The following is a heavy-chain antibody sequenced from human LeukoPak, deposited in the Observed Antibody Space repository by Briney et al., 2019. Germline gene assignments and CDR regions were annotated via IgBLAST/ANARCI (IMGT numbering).Heavy chain of an antibody. CDR2: ISDSSSTK. CDR3: ARGEHYDFWSALY. V-gene: IGHV3-48*01. CDR1: GFTFSSYS. D-gene: IGHD3-3*01. J-gene: IGHJ4*02. Sequence: PGGSLRLXCAASGFTFSSYSMNWVRQAPGKGLEWVSYISDSSSTKYYADSVKGRFTISSDNGKNSLYLQMNSLRAEDTAVYYCARGEHYDFWSALYWGQGTLVTVSS.